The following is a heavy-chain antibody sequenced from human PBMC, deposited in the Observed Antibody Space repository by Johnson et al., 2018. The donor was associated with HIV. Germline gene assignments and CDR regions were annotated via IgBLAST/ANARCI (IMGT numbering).Heavy chain of an antibody. CDR3: ARQVYCSSTSCSSAFDI. J-gene: IGHJ3*02. V-gene: IGHV3-15*01. D-gene: IGHD2-2*01. Sequence: VQLVESGGGLVQPGGSLRLSCAASGFTFSSYWMHWVRQAPGKGLEWVGRIKSKTDGGTTDYAAPVKGRFTISRENAKNSLYLQMNSLRAGDTAVYYCARQVYCSSTSCSSAFDIWGQGTVVTVSS. CDR2: IKSKTDGGTT. CDR1: GFTFSSYW.